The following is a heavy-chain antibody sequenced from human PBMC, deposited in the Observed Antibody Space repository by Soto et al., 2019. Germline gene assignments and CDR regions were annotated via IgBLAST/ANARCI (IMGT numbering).Heavy chain of an antibody. Sequence: SVKVSCKASGGTFSSYAISWVRQAPGQGLEWMGGIIPIFGTANYAQKFQGRVTITADESTSTAYMELSSLRSEDTAVYYCAGPPELTRIYYYGMDVWGQGTTVPVSS. CDR1: GGTFSSYA. V-gene: IGHV1-69*13. D-gene: IGHD1-7*01. CDR2: IIPIFGTA. CDR3: AGPPELTRIYYYGMDV. J-gene: IGHJ6*02.